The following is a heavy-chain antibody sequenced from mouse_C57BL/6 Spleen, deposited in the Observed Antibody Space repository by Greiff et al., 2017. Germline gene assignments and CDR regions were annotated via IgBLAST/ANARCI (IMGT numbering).Heavy chain of an antibody. V-gene: IGHV5-17*01. Sequence: VQLKGSGGGLVKPGGSLTLSCAASGFTFSDYGMHWVRQAPEKGLEWVAYISSGSSTIYYADTVKGRFTISRDNAKNNLFLQMTSLRSEDTAMYYCARGYYGYFDYWGQGTTLTVSS. CDR1: GFTFSDYG. CDR3: ARGYYGYFDY. D-gene: IGHD1-1*01. J-gene: IGHJ2*01. CDR2: ISSGSSTI.